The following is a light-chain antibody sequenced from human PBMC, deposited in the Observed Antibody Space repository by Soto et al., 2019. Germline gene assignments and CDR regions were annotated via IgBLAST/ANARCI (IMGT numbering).Light chain of an antibody. Sequence: QSVLTQPPSASGTPGQRVTISCSGSSSNTGTNSVNWYQHLPGTAPKLLIFNNNRRPSGVLDRFSGSKSGTSASLAIGGLQSEDEAHYYCAAWDDRLKGVVFGGGTKLTVL. CDR1: SSNTGTNS. CDR2: NNN. CDR3: AAWDDRLKGVV. V-gene: IGLV1-44*01. J-gene: IGLJ2*01.